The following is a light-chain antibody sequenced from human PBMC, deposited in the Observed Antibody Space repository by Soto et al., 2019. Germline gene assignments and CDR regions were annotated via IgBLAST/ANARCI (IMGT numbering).Light chain of an antibody. V-gene: IGLV2-14*01. CDR2: DVT. J-gene: IGLJ1*01. Sequence: QSALTQPASVSGYPGQSITLLCTGTSSDFGIYNSVSWYQQHPGKAPKLMIHDVTNRPSGVSSRFSGSRSGNTASLTISGLQAEDEADYYCSSFTSSSSYVFGPGTKLTVL. CDR3: SSFTSSSSYV. CDR1: SSDFGIYNS.